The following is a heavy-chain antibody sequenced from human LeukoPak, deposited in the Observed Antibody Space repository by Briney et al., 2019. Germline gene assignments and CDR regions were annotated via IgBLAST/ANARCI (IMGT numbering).Heavy chain of an antibody. Sequence: PSETLSLTCAVSGYSISSNYYWGWIRQPPGKGLEWIGVIYHRGNTDYNPSLQSRVTTSIDTSKNEFSLKVNSVTAADTAVYYCARSVIVPAIVADYYTYMDVWGRGILVTVSS. J-gene: IGHJ6*03. CDR1: GYSISSNYY. CDR3: ARSVIVPAIVADYYTYMDV. CDR2: IYHRGNT. D-gene: IGHD2-2*01. V-gene: IGHV4-38-2*01.